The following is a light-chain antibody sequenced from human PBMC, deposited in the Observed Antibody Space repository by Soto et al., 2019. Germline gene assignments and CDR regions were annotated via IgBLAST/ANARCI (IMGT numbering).Light chain of an antibody. CDR1: SSDVGAYDF. Sequence: QSVLAQPASVSGSPGQSITISCTGTSSDVGAYDFVSWYQQHPDKAPKLMIYEVSNRPSGVSYSFSGSKSVNTATLTISGLQAEDEAEYYCSSYTTSSTRVFGTGTKLTVL. CDR3: SSYTTSSTRV. V-gene: IGLV2-14*03. CDR2: EVS. J-gene: IGLJ1*01.